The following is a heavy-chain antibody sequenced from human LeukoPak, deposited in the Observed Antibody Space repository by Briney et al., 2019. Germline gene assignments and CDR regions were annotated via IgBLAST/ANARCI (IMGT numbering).Heavy chain of an antibody. CDR1: GGSIVDYY. V-gene: IGHV4-59*08. CDR2: IYHIGRT. D-gene: IGHD1-26*01. Sequence: SETLSPTCTVSGGSIVDYYWSWIRQPPGKGLEWIGYIYHIGRTDYNPSLKSRVTISMDTSKSQFSLNLNSVTAADTAVYYCARHGTGSGGPLAWGQGTLVTVSS. CDR3: ARHGTGSGGPLA. J-gene: IGHJ5*02.